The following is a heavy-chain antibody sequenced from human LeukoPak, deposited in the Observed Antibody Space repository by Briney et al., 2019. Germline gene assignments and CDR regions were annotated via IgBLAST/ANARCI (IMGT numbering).Heavy chain of an antibody. J-gene: IGHJ4*02. CDR2: ISSDSNHR. D-gene: IGHD6-19*01. CDR1: GFTFSTYS. Sequence: PGGSLRLSCAASGFTFSTYSMNWVRQAPGKGLEWVSSISSDSNHRFYADSLKGRFTISRDDAKNSLYLQMSSLRVEDTAVYYCTQMAGFDSWGQGTLVTVSS. V-gene: IGHV3-21*01. CDR3: TQMAGFDS.